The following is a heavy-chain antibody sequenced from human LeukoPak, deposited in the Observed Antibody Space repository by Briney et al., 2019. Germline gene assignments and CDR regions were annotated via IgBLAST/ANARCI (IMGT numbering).Heavy chain of an antibody. CDR3: ARASPLRLGYYYYGMDV. V-gene: IGHV1-8*01. Sequence: ASVKVSCKASGYTFTSYDINWVRQATGQGLEWMGWMNPNSGNTGYAQKFQGRATMTRNTSISTAYMELSSLRSEDTAVYYCARASPLRLGYYYYGMDVWGQGTTVTVSS. D-gene: IGHD3-16*01. J-gene: IGHJ6*02. CDR1: GYTFTSYD. CDR2: MNPNSGNT.